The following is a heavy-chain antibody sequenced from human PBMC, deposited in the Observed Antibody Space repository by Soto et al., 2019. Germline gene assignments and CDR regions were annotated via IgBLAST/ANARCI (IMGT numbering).Heavy chain of an antibody. CDR3: ARTRRPDYYYGMDV. CDR1: GGSISSYY. J-gene: IGHJ6*02. CDR2: IYYSGST. D-gene: IGHD6-6*01. Sequence: SETLSLTCTVSGGSISSYYWSWIRQPPGKGLEWIGYIYYSGSTNYNPSLKSRVTISVDTSKNQFSLKLSSVTAADTAVYYCARTRRPDYYYGMDVWGQGTTVTVSS. V-gene: IGHV4-59*01.